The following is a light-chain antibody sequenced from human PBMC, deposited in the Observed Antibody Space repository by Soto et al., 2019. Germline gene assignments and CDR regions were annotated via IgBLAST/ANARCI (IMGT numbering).Light chain of an antibody. CDR3: QSYDSSLSGFYV. Sequence: QSVPTQPPSVSGAPGQRVTISCTGSSSNIGAGYDVHWYQQLPGTAPKLLIYGNSNRPSGVTDRFSGSKSGTSASLAITGLQAEDEADYYCQSYDSSLSGFYVFGTGTKLTVL. CDR1: SSNIGAGYD. J-gene: IGLJ1*01. V-gene: IGLV1-40*01. CDR2: GNS.